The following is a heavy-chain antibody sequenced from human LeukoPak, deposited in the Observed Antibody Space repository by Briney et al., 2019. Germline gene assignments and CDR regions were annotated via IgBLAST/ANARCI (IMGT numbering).Heavy chain of an antibody. Sequence: PGGSLRLSCAASGFTFSSYGMHWVRPAPGKGLEWVAVISYDGSNEYYGDSVKGRFTISRDNSTNTLYLQMNSLKAEDTAVYYCARQESRGVASIDYWGQGTLVTVSS. CDR2: ISYDGSNE. CDR1: GFTFSSYG. CDR3: ARQESRGVASIDY. V-gene: IGHV3-30*03. J-gene: IGHJ4*02. D-gene: IGHD3-10*01.